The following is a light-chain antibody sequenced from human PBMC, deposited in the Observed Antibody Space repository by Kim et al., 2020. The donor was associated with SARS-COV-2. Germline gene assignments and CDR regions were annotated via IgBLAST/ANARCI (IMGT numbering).Light chain of an antibody. V-gene: IGKV1-17*03. CDR2: AAS. CDR3: LQHYNYPWT. Sequence: ASVGDRVTITCRASQGISNSLAWFQHKPGTVPVRLIYAASSLQGAVTSRFSGSGAGTEFTLTISSLQPEDFATYYCLQHYNYPWTFGQGTQVDIK. CDR1: QGISNS. J-gene: IGKJ1*01.